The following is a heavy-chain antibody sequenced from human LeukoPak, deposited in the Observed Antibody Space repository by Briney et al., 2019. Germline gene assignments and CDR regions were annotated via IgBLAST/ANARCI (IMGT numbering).Heavy chain of an antibody. J-gene: IGHJ4*02. CDR3: ARRGYSSSWSIDY. V-gene: IGHV5-51*01. CDR1: GDSFTSYW. CDR2: SYPGDADT. Sequence: GEALKIFCKGAGDSFTSYWIGWLLQMPGKGLEGMGISYPGDADTRYSPSFQGHVTISADKSISTAYLQWSSLKASDTPMYYCARRGYSSSWSIDYWGQGTLVTVSS. D-gene: IGHD6-13*01.